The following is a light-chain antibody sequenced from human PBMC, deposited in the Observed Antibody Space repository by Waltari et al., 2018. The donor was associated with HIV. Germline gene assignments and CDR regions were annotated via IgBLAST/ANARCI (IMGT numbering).Light chain of an antibody. V-gene: IGKV1-33*01. CDR1: QDVRAS. J-gene: IGKJ4*01. CDR2: DGS. CDR3: QQYKTLPLT. Sequence: DFQLTQSPSSLSASVGDRVTISCQASQDVRASLSWYQHKPGADPQLLIFDGSIPQTGVASRFSGSGSGTDFTFTISSLQPEDIATYFCQQYKTLPLTFGGGTKVEIK.